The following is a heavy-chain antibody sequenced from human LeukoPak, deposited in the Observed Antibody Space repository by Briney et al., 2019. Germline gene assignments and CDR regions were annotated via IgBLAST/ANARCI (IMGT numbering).Heavy chain of an antibody. D-gene: IGHD3-9*01. Sequence: ASVKVSCKASGYTFTGYYMHWVRQAPGQGLEWMGWINPNSGGTNYAQKFQGRVTMTRDTSISTAYMELSRLRSDDTAVYYCARDLGPALRYFDWSPRHPFDYWGQGTLVTVSS. CDR2: INPNSGGT. V-gene: IGHV1-2*02. J-gene: IGHJ4*02. CDR1: GYTFTGYY. CDR3: ARDLGPALRYFDWSPRHPFDY.